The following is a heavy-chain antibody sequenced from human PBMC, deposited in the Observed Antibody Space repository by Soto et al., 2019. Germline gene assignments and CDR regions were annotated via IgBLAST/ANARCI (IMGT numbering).Heavy chain of an antibody. J-gene: IGHJ6*03. D-gene: IGHD2-2*01. Sequence: GGSLRLSCAASGFASSSYWMHWVRQAPGKGLVWVSYINGDGSSTNYADSVKGRFTISRDNAKNTLYLQMNSLRAEDTAVYYCARDTLREYQLYYYYYYMDVWGKGTTVTVSS. V-gene: IGHV3-74*01. CDR2: INGDGSST. CDR3: ARDTLREYQLYYYYYYMDV. CDR1: GFASSSYW.